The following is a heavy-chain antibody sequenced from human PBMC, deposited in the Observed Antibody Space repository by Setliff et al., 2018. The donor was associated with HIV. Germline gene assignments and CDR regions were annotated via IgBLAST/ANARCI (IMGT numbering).Heavy chain of an antibody. CDR3: TRDHTPPPNYDFWSGQIDLRNIFYYMDV. CDR2: INPNTGNP. D-gene: IGHD3-3*01. CDR1: GYTFTRNI. Sequence: GASVKVSCKASGYTFTRNIVHWVRQAPGQGLEWMGYINPNTGNPTYAQGFTGRFVFSVDTPVSTAYLQIFSLKAEDTAVYYCTRDHTPPPNYDFWSGQIDLRNIFYYMDVWGTGTPVTVSS. J-gene: IGHJ6*03. V-gene: IGHV7-4-1*01.